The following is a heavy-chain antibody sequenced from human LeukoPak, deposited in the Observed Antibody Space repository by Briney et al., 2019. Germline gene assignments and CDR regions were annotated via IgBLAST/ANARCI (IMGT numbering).Heavy chain of an antibody. CDR3: AKYLGYLDY. Sequence: GESLRLSCAASGFTFSSYAMSWVRQAPGKGLEWVSTITGSGGSTYYADSVKGRFTISRDNSKNTLDLQMNSLRAEDTAVYYCAKYLGYLDYWGQGTLVTVSS. CDR2: ITGSGGST. J-gene: IGHJ4*02. CDR1: GFTFSSYA. D-gene: IGHD1-26*01. V-gene: IGHV3-23*01.